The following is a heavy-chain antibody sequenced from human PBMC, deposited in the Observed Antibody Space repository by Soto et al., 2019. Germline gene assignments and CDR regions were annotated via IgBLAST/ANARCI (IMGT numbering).Heavy chain of an antibody. CDR2: IYRTGST. J-gene: IGHJ3*01. V-gene: IGHV4-59*01. D-gene: IGHD3-3*01. CDR1: GGSISTYY. Sequence: PSETLSLTCTVSGGSISTYYWNWIRQSPGKGLEWIGYIYRTGSTHYNPSLNSRVAISLDTSRNKFSLKLNSVTAADTAVYFCARQIGDDHFDVWGQGTMVSVSS. CDR3: ARQIGDDHFDV.